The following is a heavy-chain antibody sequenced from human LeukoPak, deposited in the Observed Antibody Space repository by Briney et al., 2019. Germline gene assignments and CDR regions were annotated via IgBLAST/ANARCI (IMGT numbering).Heavy chain of an antibody. CDR1: GGSISSGGYS. V-gene: IGHV4-61*08. D-gene: IGHD3-10*01. Sequence: SETLSLTCAVSGGSISSGGYSWSWIRQPPGKGLEWIGYIYYTGTTNYNSSLKSRVTISVDTSKNQFSLKLSSVTAADTAVYYCARAGDGLGSRLDYWGQGTLVTVSS. CDR3: ARAGDGLGSRLDY. J-gene: IGHJ4*02. CDR2: IYYTGTT.